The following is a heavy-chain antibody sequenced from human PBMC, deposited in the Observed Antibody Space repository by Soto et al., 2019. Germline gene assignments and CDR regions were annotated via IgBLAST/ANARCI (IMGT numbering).Heavy chain of an antibody. J-gene: IGHJ6*02. D-gene: IGHD4-17*01. CDR1: GYSFTSYW. CDR2: IYPGDSDT. Sequence: PGESLKISCKGSGYSFTSYWIGWVRQMPGKGLEWMGIIYPGDSDTRYSPSFQGQVTISADKSISTAYLQWSSLKASDTAMYYCARSPDYGDYSDYYYYGMDVWGQGTTVTVSS. CDR3: ARSPDYGDYSDYYYYGMDV. V-gene: IGHV5-51*01.